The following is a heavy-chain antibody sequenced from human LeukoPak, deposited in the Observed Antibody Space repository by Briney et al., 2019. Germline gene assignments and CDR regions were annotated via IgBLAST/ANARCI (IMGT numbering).Heavy chain of an antibody. CDR2: INAGNGNT. D-gene: IGHD2-15*01. V-gene: IGHV1-3*01. CDR1: GYTFTTYA. Sequence: ASVKVSCKTSGYTFTTYAMHWVRQAPGQRLEWMGWINAGNGNTKYSQKFQARVTITRDTSASTAYMELSSLRSEDTAVYYCARDPIGSRWPYYFDYWGQGTLVTVSS. J-gene: IGHJ4*02. CDR3: ARDPIGSRWPYYFDY.